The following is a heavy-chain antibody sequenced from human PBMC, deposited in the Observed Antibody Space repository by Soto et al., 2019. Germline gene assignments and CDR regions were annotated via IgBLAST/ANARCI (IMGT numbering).Heavy chain of an antibody. CDR1: GLTFSSYA. Sequence: DVHLLASGGDLVPPGGSLRLSCVASGLTFSSYAMSWVRQAPGKGPEWVSVVSGSGGFTDDAESVKGRFTVSRDNAKNILYLEMTNFSAEDTALYYCAKRLRAVLLTPEVDWGQGTVVTVSS. CDR2: VSGSGGFT. D-gene: IGHD2-15*01. J-gene: IGHJ4*02. CDR3: AKRLRAVLLTPEVD. V-gene: IGHV3-23*01.